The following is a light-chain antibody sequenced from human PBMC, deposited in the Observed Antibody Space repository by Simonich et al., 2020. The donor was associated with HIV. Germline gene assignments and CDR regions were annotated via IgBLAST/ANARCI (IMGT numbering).Light chain of an antibody. CDR3: QQYNSYSPT. CDR1: QSISSW. Sequence: DIQMTQSSSILSASVGDRVTITCRASQSISSWLTWYQQKPGKAPQLLIYKASRLQSGVPSRFSGSGSGTEFTLTISSLQPDDFATYYCQQYNSYSPTFGQGTKVEIK. V-gene: IGKV1-5*03. CDR2: KAS. J-gene: IGKJ1*01.